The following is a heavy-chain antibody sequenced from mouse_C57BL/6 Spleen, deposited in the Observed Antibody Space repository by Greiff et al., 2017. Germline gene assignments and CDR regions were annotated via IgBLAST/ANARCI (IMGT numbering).Heavy chain of an antibody. V-gene: IGHV5-4*01. CDR3: ARRDYYGSFDY. Sequence: EVQVVESGGGLVKPGGSLKLSCAASGFTFSSYAMSWVRQTPEKRLEWVATISDGGSYTYYPDNVKGRFTISRDNAKNNLYLQMSHLKSEDTAMYYCARRDYYGSFDYWGQGTTLTVSS. CDR1: GFTFSSYA. J-gene: IGHJ2*01. D-gene: IGHD1-1*01. CDR2: ISDGGSYT.